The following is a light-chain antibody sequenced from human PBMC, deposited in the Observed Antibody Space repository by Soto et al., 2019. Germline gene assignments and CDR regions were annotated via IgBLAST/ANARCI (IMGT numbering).Light chain of an antibody. Sequence: QSVLTQPPSVSGSPGQSVAISCTGTSSDVGTYNRVSWYQQPPGTAPKLMIYDVTNRPSGVPDRFSGSKSGNTASLTISGLQAEDEADYYCSSFTSSNTYVFGTGTKLTV. J-gene: IGLJ1*01. CDR2: DVT. CDR1: SSDVGTYNR. CDR3: SSFTSSNTYV. V-gene: IGLV2-18*02.